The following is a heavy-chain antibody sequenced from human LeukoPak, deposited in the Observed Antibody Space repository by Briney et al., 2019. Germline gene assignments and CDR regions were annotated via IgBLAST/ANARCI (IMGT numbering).Heavy chain of an antibody. J-gene: IGHJ4*02. CDR2: IYYDGST. CDR3: ARKIYDSSGYFDF. D-gene: IGHD3-22*01. V-gene: IGHV4-39*07. CDR1: GGSITITNYY. Sequence: PSETLSLTCTVSGGSITITNYYWGWIRQPPGKGLEWIGNIYYDGSTYYNPSLKSRVTISVDKSKNQFSLKLSSVTAADTAVYYCARKIYDSSGYFDFWGQGTLVTVSS.